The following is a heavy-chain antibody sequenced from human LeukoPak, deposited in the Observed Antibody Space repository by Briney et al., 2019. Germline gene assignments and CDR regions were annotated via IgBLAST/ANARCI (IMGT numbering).Heavy chain of an antibody. Sequence: GASVKVSCKASGYTFTSYGISWARQAPGQGLEWMGWISANNGNTNYAEKLQGRVTMTTDTSTRTVYMELRSLRSGDTAVYYCARGYYDGSGYYVYWGQGTLVTVSS. V-gene: IGHV1-18*01. D-gene: IGHD3-22*01. CDR1: GYTFTSYG. J-gene: IGHJ4*02. CDR2: ISANNGNT. CDR3: ARGYYDGSGYYVY.